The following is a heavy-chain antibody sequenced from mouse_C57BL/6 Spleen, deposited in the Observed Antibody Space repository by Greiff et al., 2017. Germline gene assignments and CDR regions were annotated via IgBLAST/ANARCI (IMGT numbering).Heavy chain of an antibody. CDR1: GYTFTSYW. CDR2: IDPSDSET. V-gene: IGHV1-52*01. Sequence: QVQLQQPGAELVRPGSSVKLSCKASGYTFTSYWMHWVKQRPIQGLEWIGNIDPSDSETHYTQKFKDKATLTVDKSSSTAYMQLSSLTSEDSAVYYCARCGYDGYYAYWGQGTLVTVSA. CDR3: ARCGYDGYYAY. J-gene: IGHJ3*01. D-gene: IGHD2-3*01.